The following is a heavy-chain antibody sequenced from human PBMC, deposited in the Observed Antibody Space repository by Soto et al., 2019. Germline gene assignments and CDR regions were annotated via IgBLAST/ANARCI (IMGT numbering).Heavy chain of an antibody. Sequence: SETLSLTCAVYGGSFSGYYWSWIRQPPGKGLEWIGEINHSGSTYYNPSLKSRVTISVDTSKNQFSLKLSSVTAADTAVYYCARRKGPRWLPKEYYFDYWGQGTLVTVSS. CDR3: ARRKGPRWLPKEYYFDY. V-gene: IGHV4-34*01. D-gene: IGHD5-12*01. J-gene: IGHJ4*02. CDR1: GGSFSGYY. CDR2: INHSGST.